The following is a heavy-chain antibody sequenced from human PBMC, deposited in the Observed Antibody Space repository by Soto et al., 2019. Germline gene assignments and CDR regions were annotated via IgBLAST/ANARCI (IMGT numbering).Heavy chain of an antibody. D-gene: IGHD2-21*02. Sequence: SETLSLTCTVSGFSITGSNYYWGWIRQPPGKGLEWIASIYYTGTTYSNPSLKSRVSISVDTSKNQISLKLTSATAADTAVYYCAREYGGNSGLDHWGQGTLVTVSS. CDR3: AREYGGNSGLDH. J-gene: IGHJ5*02. V-gene: IGHV4-39*02. CDR1: GFSITGSNYY. CDR2: IYYTGTT.